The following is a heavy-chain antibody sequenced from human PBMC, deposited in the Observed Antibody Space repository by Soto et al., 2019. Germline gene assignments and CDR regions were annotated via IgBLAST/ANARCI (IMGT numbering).Heavy chain of an antibody. Sequence: QVQLVQSGAEVKKPGASVKVSCKASGYTFTSYYMHWVRQAPGQGLEWMGIINPSGGSTSYAQKFQGRVTMTRDTSTSKVYMELSSLRSEDTAVYYCARDDTGDTAMSYYYGMDVWGQGTTVTVSS. CDR3: ARDDTGDTAMSYYYGMDV. J-gene: IGHJ6*02. CDR2: INPSGGST. CDR1: GYTFTSYY. V-gene: IGHV1-46*01. D-gene: IGHD5-18*01.